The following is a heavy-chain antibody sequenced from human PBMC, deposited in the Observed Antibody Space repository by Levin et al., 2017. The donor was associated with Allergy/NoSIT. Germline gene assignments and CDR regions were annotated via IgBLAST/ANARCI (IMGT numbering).Heavy chain of an antibody. CDR1: GVSISSYA. D-gene: IGHD2-15*01. CDR3: AKGGCSGGICYSVGGLDP. CDR2: ISGRGGST. V-gene: IGHV3-23*01. J-gene: IGHJ5*02. Sequence: QSGGSLRLSCAASGVSISSYAMSWVRQAPGKGLEWVSTISGRGGSTYFADSVKGRFTISSDNSKNTLYLQMNSLRAEDTAVYYCAKGGCSGGICYSVGGLDPWGQGTLVTVSS.